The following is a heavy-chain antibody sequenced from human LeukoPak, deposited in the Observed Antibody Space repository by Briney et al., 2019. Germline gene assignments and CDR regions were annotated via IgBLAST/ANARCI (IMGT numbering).Heavy chain of an antibody. V-gene: IGHV3-21*01. Sequence: PGGSLRLSCAASGFTFSSYSMNWVRQAPGKGLEWVSSISSSSSYIYYADSVKGRFTISRDNAKNSLYLQMNSLRAEDTAVYYCARVERSRGYSGYDQDYYFDYWGQGTLVTVSS. CDR2: ISSSSSYI. J-gene: IGHJ4*02. CDR1: GFTFSSYS. CDR3: ARVERSRGYSGYDQDYYFDY. D-gene: IGHD5-12*01.